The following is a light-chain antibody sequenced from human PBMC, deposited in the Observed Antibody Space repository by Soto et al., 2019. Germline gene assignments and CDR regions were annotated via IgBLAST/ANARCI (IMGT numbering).Light chain of an antibody. CDR1: TGAVTSGHY. Sequence: QAVLTQDPSLTWSPGGTVTLTCVSSTGAVTSGHYPYLFQQKPGQAPRTLIYDTTNKHSWTPARFSGSLLGGKAALTLSGAQPEDEADYYCLLSYIAEKVFGAGTKVTVL. V-gene: IGLV7-46*01. CDR2: DTT. J-gene: IGLJ1*01. CDR3: LLSYIAEKV.